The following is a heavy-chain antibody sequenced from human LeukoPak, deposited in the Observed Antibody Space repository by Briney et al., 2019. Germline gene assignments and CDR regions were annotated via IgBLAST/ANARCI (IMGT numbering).Heavy chain of an antibody. CDR3: ARVRVGATYGGAFDI. CDR1: GFNLSRYW. CDR2: IKQDETEK. Sequence: GGSLRLSCAASGFNLSRYWMSWVRQAPGEGLEWVANIKQDETEKDYVDSVRGRFTISRDNAKNSLYLQMNSLRAEDTAVYYCARVRVGATYGGAFDIWGQGTMVTVSS. V-gene: IGHV3-7*01. D-gene: IGHD1-26*01. J-gene: IGHJ3*02.